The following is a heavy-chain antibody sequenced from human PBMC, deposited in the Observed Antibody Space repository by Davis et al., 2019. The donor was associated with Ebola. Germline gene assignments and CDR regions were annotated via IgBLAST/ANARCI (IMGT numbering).Heavy chain of an antibody. CDR1: GYTFSNYA. D-gene: IGHD5-12*01. Sequence: ASVKVSCKASGYTFSNYAVHWVRQAPGQRLEWMGWINAGNGNTKYSQKFQGRVTITRDTSASTAYMELNSLRSEDTAVYYCARGDPIVATTHYFDYWGQGTLVTVSS. CDR2: INAGNGNT. V-gene: IGHV1-3*01. J-gene: IGHJ4*02. CDR3: ARGDPIVATTHYFDY.